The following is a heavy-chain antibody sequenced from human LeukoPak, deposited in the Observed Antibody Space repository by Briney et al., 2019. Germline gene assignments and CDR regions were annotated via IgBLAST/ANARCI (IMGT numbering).Heavy chain of an antibody. CDR1: GGSISSYY. V-gene: IGHV4-59*01. Sequence: PSETLSLTCTVSGGSISSYYWSWIRQPPGKGLEWIGYIYYSGSTNYNPSLKSRVTTSVDTSKNQFSLKLSSVTAADTAVYYCARAGGVKTAALDLDYWGQGTLVTVSS. CDR2: IYYSGST. D-gene: IGHD6-25*01. J-gene: IGHJ4*02. CDR3: ARAGGVKTAALDLDY.